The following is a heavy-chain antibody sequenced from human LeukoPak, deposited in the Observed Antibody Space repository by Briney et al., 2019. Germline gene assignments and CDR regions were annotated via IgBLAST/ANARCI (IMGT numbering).Heavy chain of an antibody. J-gene: IGHJ5*02. Sequence: PSETLSLTCTISGGSISSYYWSWIRQPAGKGLEWIGRIYTSGSTNYNPSLKSRVTMSVDMSKNQFSLKLRSVTGADTDVYYCARDSGYVNWFWFDPWGQGTLVTVSS. D-gene: IGHD5-12*01. CDR2: IYTSGST. CDR1: GGSISSYY. V-gene: IGHV4-4*07. CDR3: ARDSGYVNWFWFDP.